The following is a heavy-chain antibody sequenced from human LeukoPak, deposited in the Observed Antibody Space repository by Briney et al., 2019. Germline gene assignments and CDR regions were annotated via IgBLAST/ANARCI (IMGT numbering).Heavy chain of an antibody. J-gene: IGHJ3*02. D-gene: IGHD3-22*01. Sequence: GGSLRLSCAASGFTFISYAIHWVRQAPGKGLEWVAVISFHGTDTFYADSVKGRFTISRDNAKNSLYLQMNSLRAEDTAVYFCARDHHRRLYDSQARDTFDIWGQGTMVTVSS. CDR3: ARDHHRRLYDSQARDTFDI. CDR2: ISFHGTDT. V-gene: IGHV3-30*04. CDR1: GFTFISYA.